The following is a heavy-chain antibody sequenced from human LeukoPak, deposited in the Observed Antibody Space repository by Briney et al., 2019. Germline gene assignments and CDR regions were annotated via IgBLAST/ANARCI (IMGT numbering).Heavy chain of an antibody. CDR2: ISAQHGQT. V-gene: IGHV1-18*01. D-gene: IGHD4-17*01. J-gene: IGHJ4*02. CDR3: ANLDYGDYGVDY. Sequence: ASVKVSCKTSGYSENFYGITWVRQVAGQGLEWMGWISAQHGQTEYAPNSQDRVTMTTDTYTNTAYMELRSLRSDDTAVYYCANLDYGDYGVDYWGQGTLVTVSS. CDR1: GYSENFYG.